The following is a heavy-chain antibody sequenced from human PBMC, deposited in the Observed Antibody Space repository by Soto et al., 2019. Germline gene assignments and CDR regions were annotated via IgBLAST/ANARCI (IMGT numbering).Heavy chain of an antibody. CDR3: ARHELGTRWYGVWFDP. V-gene: IGHV4-39*01. CDR2: IYYSGST. J-gene: IGHJ5*02. CDR1: GASISGSSFY. Sequence: KSSETLSLTCTVSGASISGSSFYWGWIRQPPGKGLEWIGSIYYSGSTYYNPSLKSRVTISVDTSKNQFSLKLSSVTAADTAVFYCARHELGTRWYGVWFDPWGQGTPVTVSS. D-gene: IGHD6-13*01.